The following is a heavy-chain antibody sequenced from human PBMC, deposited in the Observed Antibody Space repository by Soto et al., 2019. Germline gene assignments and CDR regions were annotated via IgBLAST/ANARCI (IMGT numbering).Heavy chain of an antibody. CDR2: IDHDGPT. Sequence: EVQLVESGGGLVQPGGSLRLSCAGSGFTFSNYWMHWVRQAPGKGLEWVSRIDHDGPTDYADSVRGRFTISRDNAENTLYLQMNSLRPEDTAVYYCVRDSHGDYWGQVTLVNVSS. J-gene: IGHJ4*02. V-gene: IGHV3-74*01. CDR1: GFTFSNYW. CDR3: VRDSHGDY.